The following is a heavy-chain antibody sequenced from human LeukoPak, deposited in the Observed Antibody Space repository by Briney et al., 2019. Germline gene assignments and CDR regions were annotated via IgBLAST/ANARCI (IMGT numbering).Heavy chain of an antibody. D-gene: IGHD3-10*01. CDR3: ARDHGSGSYGMDV. J-gene: IGHJ6*02. Sequence: PGGSLRLSCAASGFTFSSYGMHWVRQAPGKGLEWVAVISYDGSNKHYADSVKGRFTISRDNSKNTLYLQMNSLRAEDTAVYYCARDHGSGSYGMDVWGQGTTVTVSS. V-gene: IGHV3-30*03. CDR1: GFTFSSYG. CDR2: ISYDGSNK.